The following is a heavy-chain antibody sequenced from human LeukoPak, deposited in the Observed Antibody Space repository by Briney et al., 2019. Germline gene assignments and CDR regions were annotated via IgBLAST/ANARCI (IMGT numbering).Heavy chain of an antibody. CDR1: GFTFDDYA. CDR3: AKDRYADYSDSSGMDV. V-gene: IGHV3-9*01. J-gene: IGHJ6*02. Sequence: GGSLRLSCAASGFTFDDYAMHWVRQAPGKGLEWVSGISWNSGSIGYADSVKGRFTISRDNAKNSLYLQMNSLRAEDTALYYCAKDRYADYSDSSGMDVWGQGTTVTVSS. D-gene: IGHD3-22*01. CDR2: ISWNSGSI.